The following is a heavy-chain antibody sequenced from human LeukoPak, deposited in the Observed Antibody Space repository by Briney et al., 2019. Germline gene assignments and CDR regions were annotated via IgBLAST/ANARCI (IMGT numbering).Heavy chain of an antibody. CDR3: ARSIVVGGAPSY. D-gene: IGHD6-19*01. V-gene: IGHV3-21*01. J-gene: IGHJ4*02. CDR2: ISSSSSYI. CDR1: GFTFSSYS. Sequence: GGSLRLSCAASGFTFSSYSMNWVRQAPGKGLEWVSSISSSSSYIYYADSVKGRFTISRDNAKNSLYLQMNSLRAEDTAVYYCARSIVVGGAPSYWGQGTLVTVSS.